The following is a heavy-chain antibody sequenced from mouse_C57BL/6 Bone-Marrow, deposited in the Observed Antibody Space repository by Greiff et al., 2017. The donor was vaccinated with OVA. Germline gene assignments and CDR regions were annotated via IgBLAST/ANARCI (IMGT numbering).Heavy chain of an antibody. Sequence: QVQLQQPGAELVKPGASVKLSCKASGYTFTSYWMQWVKQRPGQGLEWIGEIDPSDSYTTYNQKLKGKATLTVDKSSSTAYMQLSILTAEDSAFYFCAYDGYYVWFAYWGQGTLVTVSA. J-gene: IGHJ3*01. CDR2: IDPSDSYT. V-gene: IGHV1-50*01. CDR3: AYDGYYVWFAY. CDR1: GYTFTSYW. D-gene: IGHD2-3*01.